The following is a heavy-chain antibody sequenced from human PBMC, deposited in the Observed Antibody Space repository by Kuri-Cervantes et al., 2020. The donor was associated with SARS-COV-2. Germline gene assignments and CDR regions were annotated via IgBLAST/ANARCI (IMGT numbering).Heavy chain of an antibody. CDR1: GGSINSGQYY. CDR3: ARPMNLVTAYEAFNI. D-gene: IGHD2-21*02. Sequence: SETLSLTCSVSGGSINSGQYYWSWVRQPPGKGLEWIGYISYRGYTHYNPSLKSRASISLDASKNQFSLQLASVTAADTAVYYCARPMNLVTAYEAFNIWGQGTMVT. V-gene: IGHV4-30-4*01. J-gene: IGHJ3*02. CDR2: ISYRGYT.